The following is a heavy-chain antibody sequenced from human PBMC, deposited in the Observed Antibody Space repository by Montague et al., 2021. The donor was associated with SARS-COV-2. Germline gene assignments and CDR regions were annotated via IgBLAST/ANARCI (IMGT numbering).Heavy chain of an antibody. J-gene: IGHJ6*02. CDR2: PQLRSKRYN. Sequence: CAISGDSVFDISPSSDWHTHALQSRLELLGRPQLRSKRYNDYAVSVRRRVTINPDTSKNQFSLQLHSVTPEDTAIYYCTSGREGNYNVMDVWGQGTTVTVSS. V-gene: IGHV6-1*01. CDR1: GDSVFDISPS. D-gene: IGHD1-1*01. CDR3: TSGREGNYNVMDV.